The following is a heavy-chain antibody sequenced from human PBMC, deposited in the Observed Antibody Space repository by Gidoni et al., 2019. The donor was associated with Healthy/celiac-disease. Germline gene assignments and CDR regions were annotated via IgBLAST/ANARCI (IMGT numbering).Heavy chain of an antibody. CDR2: IIPIFGTA. Sequence: QVQPVQSRDEVKKPGSSVKVSCKASGGTFSSYAISWVRQAPGQGLEWMGGIIPIFGTANYAQKFQGRVTITADESTSTAYMELSSLRSEDTAVYYCASNDYGDYNLDYWGQGTLVTVSS. CDR3: ASNDYGDYNLDY. D-gene: IGHD4-17*01. V-gene: IGHV1-69*01. CDR1: GGTFSSYA. J-gene: IGHJ4*02.